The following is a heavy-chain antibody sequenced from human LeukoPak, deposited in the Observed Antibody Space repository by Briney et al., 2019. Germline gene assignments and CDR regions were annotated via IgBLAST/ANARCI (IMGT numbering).Heavy chain of an antibody. V-gene: IGHV1-18*01. Sequence: ASVKVSCKASGYTFTSYGISWVRQAPGQGLEWMGWISAYNGNTNYAQKLQGRVTMTTDTSTSTAYMELRSLRSDDTAVYYCARDELRYFDWLLRDYYYYYMDVWGKGTTVTVSS. J-gene: IGHJ6*03. D-gene: IGHD3-9*01. CDR1: GYTFTSYG. CDR3: ARDELRYFDWLLRDYYYYYMDV. CDR2: ISAYNGNT.